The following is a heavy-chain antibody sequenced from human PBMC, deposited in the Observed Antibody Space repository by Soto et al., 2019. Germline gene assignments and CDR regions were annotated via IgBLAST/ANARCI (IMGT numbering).Heavy chain of an antibody. CDR3: AKEGPQLGGGYFDY. V-gene: IGHV3-23*01. CDR1: GFTFSSYA. J-gene: IGHJ4*02. Sequence: EVPLLESGGGLVQPGGSLRLSCAASGFTFSSYAMSWVRQAPGKGLEWVSAISGSGGSTYYADSVKGRFTISRDNSKNPLFLQMNSLGAEDTAVYYWAKEGPQLGGGYFDYWGQGTLVTVSS. CDR2: ISGSGGST. D-gene: IGHD6-13*01.